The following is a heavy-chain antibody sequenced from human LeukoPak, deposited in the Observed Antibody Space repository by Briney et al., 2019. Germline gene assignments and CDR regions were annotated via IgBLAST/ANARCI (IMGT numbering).Heavy chain of an antibody. CDR1: GFTFSSYW. Sequence: GGSLRLSXAASGFTFSSYWMSWVRQAPGKGLEWVANIKQDGSEKYYVDSVKGRFTISRDNAKNSLYLQMNSLRAEGTAVYYCAREGPSSYCSGGSCYLDYWGQGTLVTVSS. CDR3: AREGPSSYCSGGSCYLDY. D-gene: IGHD2-15*01. CDR2: IKQDGSEK. J-gene: IGHJ4*02. V-gene: IGHV3-7*01.